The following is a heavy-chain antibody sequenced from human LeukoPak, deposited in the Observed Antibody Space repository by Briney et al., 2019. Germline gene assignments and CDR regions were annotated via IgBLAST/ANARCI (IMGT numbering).Heavy chain of an antibody. V-gene: IGHV4-34*01. Sequence: SETLSLTCAVYGGSFSGYYWSWIRQPPGKGLEWIGEINHSGSTNYNPSLKSRVTISVDTSKNQFSLKLSSVTAADTAVYYCARGPVGAYYYYYMDVWGKGTTVTISS. D-gene: IGHD1-26*01. CDR1: GGSFSGYY. J-gene: IGHJ6*03. CDR2: INHSGST. CDR3: ARGPVGAYYYYYMDV.